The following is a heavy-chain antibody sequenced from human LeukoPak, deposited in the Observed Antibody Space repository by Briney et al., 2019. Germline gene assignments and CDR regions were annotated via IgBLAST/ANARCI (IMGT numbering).Heavy chain of an antibody. CDR2: ISYDGSNK. CDR1: GFIFSSYG. D-gene: IGHD5-18*01. Sequence: PGGSLRLSCAASGFIFSSYGMHWVRQAPGKGLEWVAVISYDGSNKYYADSVKGRFTISRDNSKNTLYLQMNSLRAEDTAVYYCAHSHVDTAMGPFDYWGQGTLVTVSS. V-gene: IGHV3-30*03. CDR3: AHSHVDTAMGPFDY. J-gene: IGHJ4*02.